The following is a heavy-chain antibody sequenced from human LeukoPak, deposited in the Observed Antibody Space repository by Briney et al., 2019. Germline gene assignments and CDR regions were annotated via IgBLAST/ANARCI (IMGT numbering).Heavy chain of an antibody. D-gene: IGHD5-12*01. CDR2: IYYSGST. CDR3: ARGDSGYDFYYYYGMDV. Sequence: SETLSLTCTVSGGSISSGDYYWSWIRQPPGKGLEWIGYIYYSGSTYYNPSLKSRVTISVDTSKNQFSLKLSSVTDADTAVYYCARGDSGYDFYYYYGMDVWGQGTTVTVSS. J-gene: IGHJ6*02. CDR1: GGSISSGDYY. V-gene: IGHV4-30-4*01.